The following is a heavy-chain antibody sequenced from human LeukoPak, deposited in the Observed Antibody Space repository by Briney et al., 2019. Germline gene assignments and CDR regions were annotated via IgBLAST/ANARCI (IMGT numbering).Heavy chain of an antibody. D-gene: IGHD2-2*01. CDR3: ARDQLYCSSTSCYAGSNWFDP. J-gene: IGHJ5*02. CDR1: GYTFTGYY. Sequence: GASVKVSCKASGYTFTGYYMHWVRQAPGQGLEWMGRINPNSGGTNYAQKFQGRVTMTRDTSISTAYMELSRLRSDDTAVYYSARDQLYCSSTSCYAGSNWFDPWGQGTLVTVSS. CDR2: INPNSGGT. V-gene: IGHV1-2*06.